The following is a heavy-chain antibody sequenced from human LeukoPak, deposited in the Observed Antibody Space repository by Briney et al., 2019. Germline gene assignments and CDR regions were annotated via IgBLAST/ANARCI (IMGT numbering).Heavy chain of an antibody. J-gene: IGHJ3*02. CDR3: ARDLLYYCGGDCYRPDAFDI. CDR1: GFTFSSYG. Sequence: GGSLRLSCAASGFTFSSYGMNWVRQAPGKGLEWVSYISSSSSTIYYADSVKGRFTISRDNAKNSLYLQMNSLRDEDTAVYYCARDLLYYCGGDCYRPDAFDIWGQGTMVTVSS. CDR2: ISSSSSTI. D-gene: IGHD2-21*01. V-gene: IGHV3-48*02.